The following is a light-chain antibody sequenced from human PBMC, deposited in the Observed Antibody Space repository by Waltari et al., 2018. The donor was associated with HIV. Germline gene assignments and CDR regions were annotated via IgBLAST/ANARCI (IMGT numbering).Light chain of an antibody. CDR1: QYVSGSF. J-gene: IGKJ1*01. V-gene: IGKV3-20*01. Sequence: EVVLTQSPGIVSLSPGERVTLTCRASQYVSGSFLAWYQQKRGQAPRLLIYGTSSRATGVPDTFSGSASGTDFTLTISRLEPEDSAVYYCHQYAHSPQTFGQGTKVEIK. CDR3: HQYAHSPQT. CDR2: GTS.